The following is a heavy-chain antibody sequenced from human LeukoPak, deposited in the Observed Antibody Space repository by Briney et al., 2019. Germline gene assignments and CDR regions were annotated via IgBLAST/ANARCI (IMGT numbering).Heavy chain of an antibody. CDR2: IWHGGTT. J-gene: IGHJ5*02. CDR1: GYSISSGYY. D-gene: IGHD5-18*01. Sequence: SETLSLTCTVSGYSISSGYYWGWIRQPPGKGLDWIGSIWHGGTTYYNPSLKSRVTISVDTSNNQFSLKLSSVTSADTAVYYCALLYSYGSISSVSWGRGTLVTVSS. CDR3: ALLYSYGSISSVS. V-gene: IGHV4-38-2*02.